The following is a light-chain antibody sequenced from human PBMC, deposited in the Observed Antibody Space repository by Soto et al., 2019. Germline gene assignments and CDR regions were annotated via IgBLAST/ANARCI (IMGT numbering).Light chain of an antibody. V-gene: IGKV1D-12*01. CDR1: QGISTW. CDR2: AES. J-gene: IGKJ4*01. CDR3: HQSNSFPLT. Sequence: DIQMTQSPSSVSASVGDRVTSTCRASQGISTWLAWYQQKPGKAPQLLIYAESNLQSGVPSRFSGSRSGTDFTLTISSLQPEDFATYYCHQSNSFPLTFGGGTKVEIK.